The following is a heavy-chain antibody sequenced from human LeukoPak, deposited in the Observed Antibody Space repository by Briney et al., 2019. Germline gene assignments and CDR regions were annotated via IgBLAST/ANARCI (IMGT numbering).Heavy chain of an antibody. CDR3: ARDDDGGNTIDY. J-gene: IGHJ4*02. V-gene: IGHV3-33*01. CDR1: GFTFSSYG. Sequence: PGRSLRLSCAASGFTFSSYGMHWVRQAPGKGLEWVAVIWYDGSNKYYADSVKGRFTISRDNSKNALYLQMNSLRAEDTAVYYCARDDDGGNTIDYWGQGTLVTVSS. D-gene: IGHD4-23*01. CDR2: IWYDGSNK.